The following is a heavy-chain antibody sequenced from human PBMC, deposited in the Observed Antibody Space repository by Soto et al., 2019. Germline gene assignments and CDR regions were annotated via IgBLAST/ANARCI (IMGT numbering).Heavy chain of an antibody. CDR1: GASISNAY. D-gene: IGHD5-12*01. Sequence: ETLSLTCTVSGASISNAYWSWIRQAAGKRLEWIGRIHSSGTFNYNPSLKSRVSISRDTSKNQISLKLSSVTAADTAVYYCARDNIVSKGYGMDVWGQGTTVTVSS. CDR3: ARDNIVSKGYGMDV. J-gene: IGHJ6*02. V-gene: IGHV4-4*07. CDR2: IHSSGTF.